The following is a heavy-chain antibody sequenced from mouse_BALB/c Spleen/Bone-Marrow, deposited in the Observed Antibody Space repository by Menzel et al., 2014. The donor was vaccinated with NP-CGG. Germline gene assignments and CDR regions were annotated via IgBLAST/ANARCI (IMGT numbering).Heavy chain of an antibody. CDR2: IWGDGST. V-gene: IGHV2-3*01. Sequence: VKVVESGPGLVAPSQSLSVTCTVSGFSITSYGVSWVRQPPGKGLEWLGVIWGDGSTNYHSALKSRLTINKDNSKSQVFLKLNSLQTDDTATYYCVNGYDGYAMDYWGQGTSVTVSS. J-gene: IGHJ4*01. CDR1: GFSITSYG. D-gene: IGHD2-2*01. CDR3: VNGYDGYAMDY.